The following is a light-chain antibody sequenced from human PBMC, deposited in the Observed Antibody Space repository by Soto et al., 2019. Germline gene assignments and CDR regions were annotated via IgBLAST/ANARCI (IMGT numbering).Light chain of an antibody. CDR1: SSNIGGYA. J-gene: IGLJ2*01. V-gene: IGLV1-47*02. CDR3: AAWDDSLRGVV. Sequence: QSALTQPPSASGTPGQRVTISCSGSSSNIGGYAVFWYQQLPGTAPKLLMYNTYHRPSGVPDRFSGSKSGTSASLAISGLLSDDEADYYCAAWDDSLRGVVFGEGTKVTVL. CDR2: NTY.